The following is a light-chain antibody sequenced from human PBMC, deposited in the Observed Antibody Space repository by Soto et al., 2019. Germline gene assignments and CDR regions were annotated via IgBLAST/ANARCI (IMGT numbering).Light chain of an antibody. Sequence: QSALTQPASVSGSPGQSITISCTGTSSDIGGYSYVSWYQQHPGKAPKLIIYDVTDRPSGVSNRFSGSKSGNTASLTISGLQTEDEADYYCSSYNSGVTVTFGGGTKVTVL. J-gene: IGLJ2*01. CDR2: DVT. CDR3: SSYNSGVTVT. CDR1: SSDIGGYSY. V-gene: IGLV2-14*03.